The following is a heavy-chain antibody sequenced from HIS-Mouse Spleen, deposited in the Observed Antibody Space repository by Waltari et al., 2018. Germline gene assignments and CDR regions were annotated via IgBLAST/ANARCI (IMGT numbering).Heavy chain of an antibody. CDR2: IKQDGSEK. CDR1: GFPCSSYW. J-gene: IGHJ4*02. CDR3: ARDSAARNY. D-gene: IGHD6-6*01. V-gene: IGHV3-7*01. Sequence: EVQLVESGGGLVQTGGSMRLSCAAAGFPCSSYWMSWVRQAPGKGLEWVANIKQDGSEKYYVDSVKGRFTISRDNAKNSLYLQMNSLRAEDTAVYYCARDSAARNYWGQGTLVTVSS.